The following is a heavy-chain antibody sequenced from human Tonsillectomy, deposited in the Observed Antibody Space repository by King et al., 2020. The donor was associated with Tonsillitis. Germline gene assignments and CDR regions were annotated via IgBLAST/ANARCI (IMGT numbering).Heavy chain of an antibody. V-gene: IGHV3-9*01. J-gene: IGHJ4*02. Sequence: VQLVESGGGLVQPGRSLRLSCAASGFTFDDYAMHWVRQAPGKGLEWVSGIRWNSGSIGYADSVKGRFTNSRDNAKNSLYLQMNSLRAEDTALYYCAKERYGDYPLDYWGQGTLVTVSS. CDR2: IRWNSGSI. CDR3: AKERYGDYPLDY. D-gene: IGHD4-17*01. CDR1: GFTFDDYA.